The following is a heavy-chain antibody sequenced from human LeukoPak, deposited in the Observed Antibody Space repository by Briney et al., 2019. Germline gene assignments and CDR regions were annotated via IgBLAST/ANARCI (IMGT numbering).Heavy chain of an antibody. CDR3: AREFVVTTNFDY. Sequence: PGGSLRLSCAASGFTFSTYTMSWVRQAPGKGLEWVANIKKDGSEKYYVEYVKGRFTISRDNAKNSLYLQMNSLRAEDTAVYYCAREFVVTTNFDYWGQGTLVTVSS. D-gene: IGHD2-21*02. V-gene: IGHV3-7*01. CDR2: IKKDGSEK. CDR1: GFTFSTYT. J-gene: IGHJ4*02.